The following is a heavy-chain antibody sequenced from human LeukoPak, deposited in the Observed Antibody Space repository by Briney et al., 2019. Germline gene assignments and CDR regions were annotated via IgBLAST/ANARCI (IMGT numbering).Heavy chain of an antibody. CDR2: INHIGST. Sequence: SETLSLTCAVYGGSFSTYYWTWLRQPPGKGLEWIGEINHIGSTNYNPSLKSRVTISVDTSENQVSLKLSSVTAADTAVYYCAKRYYDSTAYFSRPFDYWGQGSQVTVSS. D-gene: IGHD3-22*01. CDR1: GGSFSTYY. V-gene: IGHV4-34*01. J-gene: IGHJ4*02. CDR3: AKRYYDSTAYFSRPFDY.